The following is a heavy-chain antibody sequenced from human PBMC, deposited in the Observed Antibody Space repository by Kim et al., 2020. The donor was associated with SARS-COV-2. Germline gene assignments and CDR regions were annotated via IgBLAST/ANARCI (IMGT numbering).Heavy chain of an antibody. J-gene: IGHJ3*02. CDR1: GFTFSSYA. V-gene: IGHV3-23*01. CDR2: ISATGGST. CDR3: AKALIIWFGGVDAFDI. D-gene: IGHD3-10*01. Sequence: GGSLRLSCAASGFTFSSYAMSWVRQAPGKGLEWVSAISATGGSTFYADSVKGRFTISRDNSKNTLHLQMNSLRAEDTAVYYCAKALIIWFGGVDAFDIWGQGTMVSVCS.